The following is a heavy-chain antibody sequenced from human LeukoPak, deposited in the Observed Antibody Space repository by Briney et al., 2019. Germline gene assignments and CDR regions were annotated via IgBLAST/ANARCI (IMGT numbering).Heavy chain of an antibody. V-gene: IGHV1-2*02. CDR1: GFTFTGYY. CDR2: INPHSGGT. Sequence: ASVKVSCKASGFTFTGYYIHWVRQAPGQGLEWMGYINPHSGGTNSPQRFQGRVTMATDTSISAAYMELSSLISDDTAMYYCVREGNELLSKNFDYWGQGTLVTVSS. CDR3: VREGNELLSKNFDY. J-gene: IGHJ4*02. D-gene: IGHD2-21*02.